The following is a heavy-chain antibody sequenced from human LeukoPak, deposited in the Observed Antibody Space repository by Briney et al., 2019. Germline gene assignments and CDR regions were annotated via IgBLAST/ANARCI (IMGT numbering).Heavy chain of an antibody. D-gene: IGHD3-9*01. Sequence: GRSLRLSCAASGFTFSSYAMHWVRQAPGKGLEWVAVISYDGSNKYYADSVKGRFTISRDNSKNTLYLQMNSLRAEDTAVYYCAIGTDILTGPDYWGQGTLVTVSS. CDR1: GFTFSSYA. V-gene: IGHV3-30*04. J-gene: IGHJ4*02. CDR3: AIGTDILTGPDY. CDR2: ISYDGSNK.